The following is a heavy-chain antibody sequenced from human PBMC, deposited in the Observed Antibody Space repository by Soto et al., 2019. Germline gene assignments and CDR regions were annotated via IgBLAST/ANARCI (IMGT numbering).Heavy chain of an antibody. D-gene: IGHD2-8*01. V-gene: IGHV1-69*12. CDR2: IMPVFRTP. CDR3: ARDNDRPQLGGNYYYILDV. J-gene: IGHJ6*02. CDR1: GGTFRTAA. Sequence: QVQLEQSGAEVKKPGSSGKVSCKASGGTFRTAAVSWVRQAPGQGLEWMGGIMPVFRTPDYAQKFYGRGTITADESTSTAYMGLSGLRSDDTAVYYCARDNDRPQLGGNYYYILDVWGQGTTITVSS.